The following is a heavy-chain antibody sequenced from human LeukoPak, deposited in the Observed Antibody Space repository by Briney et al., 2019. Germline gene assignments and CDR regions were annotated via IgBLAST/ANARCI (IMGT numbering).Heavy chain of an antibody. J-gene: IGHJ4*02. CDR3: ARDAAVAGYGEDY. CDR1: GYTFTGYY. Sequence: GASVKVSCKASGYTFTGYYMHWVRQAPGQGLEWMGWINPNSGGTNYAQKFQGRVTMTRDTSISTAYMELSRLRSDDTAVYYCARDAAVAGYGEDYWSQGTLVTVSS. D-gene: IGHD6-19*01. V-gene: IGHV1-2*02. CDR2: INPNSGGT.